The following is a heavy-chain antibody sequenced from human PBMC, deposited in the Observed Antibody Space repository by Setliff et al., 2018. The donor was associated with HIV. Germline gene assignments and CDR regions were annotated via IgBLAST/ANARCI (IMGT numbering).Heavy chain of an antibody. Sequence: GGSLRLSCAASGFTFSTYPMYWVRQAPGKGLEWVAVISYDGNNKYYTDSVKGRFTIPRDNSKNTLYLQMNSLRAEDTAVYSCARDQFDFWSGYQFFYGMDVWGQGTTVTVSS. D-gene: IGHD3-3*01. CDR2: ISYDGNNK. CDR1: GFTFSTYP. V-gene: IGHV3-30*04. CDR3: ARDQFDFWSGYQFFYGMDV. J-gene: IGHJ6*02.